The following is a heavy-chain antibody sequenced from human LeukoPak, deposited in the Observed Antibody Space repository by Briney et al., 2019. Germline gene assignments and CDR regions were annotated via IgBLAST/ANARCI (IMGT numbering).Heavy chain of an antibody. CDR2: ISGSGGST. V-gene: IGHV3-23*01. J-gene: IGHJ4*02. Sequence: PGGSLRLSCAASGFTFSSYAMSWVRQAPGKGLEWVSAISGSGGSTYYADSVKGRFTISRDNSKNTLYLQMNSLRAEDTAVYYCAKDRLPLGELSLFDYWGQGTLVTVSS. CDR1: GFTFSSYA. CDR3: AKDRLPLGELSLFDY. D-gene: IGHD3-16*02.